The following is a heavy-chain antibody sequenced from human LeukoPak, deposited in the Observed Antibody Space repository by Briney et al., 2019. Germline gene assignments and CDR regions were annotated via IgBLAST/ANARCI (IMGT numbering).Heavy chain of an antibody. CDR2: INHSGST. J-gene: IGHJ5*02. V-gene: IGHV4-34*01. CDR1: GGSFSGYY. D-gene: IGHD2-2*01. CDR3: ARGRIVVVPAARNWFDP. Sequence: SETLPLTCAVYGGSFSGYYWSWIRQPPGKGLEWIGEINHSGSTNYNPSLKSRVTISVDTSKNQFSLKLSSVTAADTAVYYCARGRIVVVPAARNWFDPWGQGTLVTVSS.